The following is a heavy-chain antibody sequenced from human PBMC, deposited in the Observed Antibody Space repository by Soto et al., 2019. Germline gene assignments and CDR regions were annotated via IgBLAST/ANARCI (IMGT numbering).Heavy chain of an antibody. J-gene: IGHJ5*02. Sequence: QVQVMESGGGVVQPGRSLRLSCAASGFPVSTYSMHWVRQAPGKGLECVALMSYDGSTKDYADSVKGRFTISRDNSKNTLSLQMNSLTTEDTAVYYCVRCWGTGDGSYLGYNWFDPWGPGTLVTVSS. CDR3: VRCWGTGDGSYLGYNWFDP. D-gene: IGHD1-1*01. V-gene: IGHV3-30-3*01. CDR1: GFPVSTYS. CDR2: MSYDGSTK.